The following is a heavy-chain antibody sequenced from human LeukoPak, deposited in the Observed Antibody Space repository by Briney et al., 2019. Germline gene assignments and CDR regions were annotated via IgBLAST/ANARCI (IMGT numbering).Heavy chain of an antibody. Sequence: PGGSLRLSCAASGLTVSSNYMNWVRHAPGRGLEWVSVIYTGVSTYYADSVKGRFTISRDNSKNTLYLQMNSLRAEDTGVYYCARGQLDAYYYYYGLVIWGQGTTVTVSS. CDR1: GLTVSSNY. J-gene: IGHJ6*02. CDR3: ARGQLDAYYYYYGLVI. V-gene: IGHV3-66*01. CDR2: IYTGVST. D-gene: IGHD6-13*01.